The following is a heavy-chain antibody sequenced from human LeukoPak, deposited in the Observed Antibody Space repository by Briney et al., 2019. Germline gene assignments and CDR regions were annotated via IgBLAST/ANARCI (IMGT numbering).Heavy chain of an antibody. D-gene: IGHD6-13*01. J-gene: IGHJ4*02. CDR3: ARDQAGLDY. Sequence: SQTVSLTCAISGDSVSSNSAAWNWIRQYPSRGLEWLGSTYYRSKWYNDYAESVKSRINIKPDTSKNQFSLQLNSVTPEDTAVYYCARDQAGLDYWGQGTLVTVSS. V-gene: IGHV6-1*01. CDR2: TYYRSKWYN. CDR1: GDSVSSNSAA.